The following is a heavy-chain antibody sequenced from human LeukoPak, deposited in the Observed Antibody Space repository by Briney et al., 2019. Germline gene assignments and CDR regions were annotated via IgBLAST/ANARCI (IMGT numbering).Heavy chain of an antibody. V-gene: IGHV3-30*02. D-gene: IGHD6-6*01. CDR1: GFTFSAYG. J-gene: IGHJ4*02. CDR2: IGYDGRYK. Sequence: GGSLRLSCAASGFTFSAYGMHWVRQAPGRGLEWVAFIGYDGRYKYYLDSVKGRFTISRDNSKNTLYLQMNSLRAEDTAVYYCAKDGGAYSSSSGDFDYWGQGTLVTVSS. CDR3: AKDGGAYSSSSGDFDY.